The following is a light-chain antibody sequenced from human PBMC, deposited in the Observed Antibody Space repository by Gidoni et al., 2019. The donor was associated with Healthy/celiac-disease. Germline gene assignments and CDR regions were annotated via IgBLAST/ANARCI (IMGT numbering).Light chain of an antibody. Sequence: EIVFTQSPATLSLSPGKSATLPCRASQSVSSYLAWYQQKPGQAPRLLIYDASNRATGIPARFSGSGSGTDFTLTISSLEPEDFAVYYCQQRSNWPRVTFGGGTKVEIK. J-gene: IGKJ4*01. CDR2: DAS. CDR3: QQRSNWPRVT. V-gene: IGKV3-11*01. CDR1: QSVSSY.